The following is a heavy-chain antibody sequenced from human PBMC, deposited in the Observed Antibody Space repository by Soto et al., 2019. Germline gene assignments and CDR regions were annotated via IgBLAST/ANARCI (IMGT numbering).Heavy chain of an antibody. Sequence: TSETLSLTCTVSGGSISSYYWSWIRQPPGKGLEWIGYIYYSGSTNYNPSLKSRVTISVDTSKNQFSLKLSSVTAADTAVYYCASSREYSPRGAFDIWGQGTMVTVSS. CDR1: GGSISSYY. D-gene: IGHD5-12*01. CDR3: ASSREYSPRGAFDI. V-gene: IGHV4-59*01. J-gene: IGHJ3*02. CDR2: IYYSGST.